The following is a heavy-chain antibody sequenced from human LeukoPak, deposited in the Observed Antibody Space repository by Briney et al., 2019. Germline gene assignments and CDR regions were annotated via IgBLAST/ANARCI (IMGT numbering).Heavy chain of an antibody. Sequence: SETLSLTCTVSGGSISSYYWSWIRQPPGKGLEWIGYIYYSGSTNYSPSLKSRVTISVDTSKNQFSLKLSSVTAADTAVYYCARAPAVGATEDAFDIWGQGTMVTVSS. CDR3: ARAPAVGATEDAFDI. CDR2: IYYSGST. J-gene: IGHJ3*02. CDR1: GGSISSYY. D-gene: IGHD1-26*01. V-gene: IGHV4-59*01.